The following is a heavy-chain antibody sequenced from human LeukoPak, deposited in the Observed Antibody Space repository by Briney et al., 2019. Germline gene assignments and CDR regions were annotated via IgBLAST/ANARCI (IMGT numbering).Heavy chain of an antibody. CDR3: ARGRIAADYYGSGSYYRH. V-gene: IGHV4-34*01. D-gene: IGHD3-10*01. CDR1: GGSFSGYY. J-gene: IGHJ4*02. Sequence: PSETLSLTCAVYGGSFSGYYRSWIRQPPGKGLEWIGEINHSGSTNYNPSLKSRVTISVDTSKNQFSLKLSSVTAADTAVYYCARGRIAADYYGSGSYYRHWGQGTLVTVSS. CDR2: INHSGST.